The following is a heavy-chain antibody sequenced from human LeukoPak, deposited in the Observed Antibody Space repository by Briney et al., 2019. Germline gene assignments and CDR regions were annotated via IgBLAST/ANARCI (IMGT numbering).Heavy chain of an antibody. Sequence: SETLSLTCVVSGGSINNNKWWSWVRQPPGKGLEWIGEINHSGSTNYNPSLKSRVTISVDTSKNQFSLKLSSVTAADTAVYYCARGPVGIGTRDVSDYWGQGTLVTVSS. CDR1: GGSINNNKW. J-gene: IGHJ4*02. V-gene: IGHV4-4*02. D-gene: IGHD1-1*01. CDR2: INHSGST. CDR3: ARGPVGIGTRDVSDY.